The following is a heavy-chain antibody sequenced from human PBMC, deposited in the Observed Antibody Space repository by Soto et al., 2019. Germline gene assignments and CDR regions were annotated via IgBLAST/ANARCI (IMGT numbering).Heavy chain of an antibody. D-gene: IGHD5-12*01. CDR3: ARDVDIVATEDAFDI. Sequence: QVQLVQSGAEVKKPGASVKVSCKASGYTFTSYGISWVRQAPGQGLEWMGWISAYNGNTNYAQKLQGRVTMTTDTSTSTAYVELRSLRSDDTAVYYCARDVDIVATEDAFDIWGQGTMVTVSS. V-gene: IGHV1-18*01. J-gene: IGHJ3*02. CDR1: GYTFTSYG. CDR2: ISAYNGNT.